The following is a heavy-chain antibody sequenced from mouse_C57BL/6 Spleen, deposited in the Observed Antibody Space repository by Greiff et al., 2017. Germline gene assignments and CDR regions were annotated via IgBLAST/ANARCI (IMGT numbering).Heavy chain of an antibody. CDR1: GYAFTNYL. D-gene: IGHD1-1*01. V-gene: IGHV1-54*01. Sequence: LQESGAELVRPGTSVKVSCKASGYAFTNYLIEWVKQRPGQGLEWIGVINPGSGGTNYNEKFKGKATLTADKSSSTAYMQLSSLTSEDSAVYFCARGYGSSSFDYWGQGTTLTVSS. J-gene: IGHJ2*01. CDR3: ARGYGSSSFDY. CDR2: INPGSGGT.